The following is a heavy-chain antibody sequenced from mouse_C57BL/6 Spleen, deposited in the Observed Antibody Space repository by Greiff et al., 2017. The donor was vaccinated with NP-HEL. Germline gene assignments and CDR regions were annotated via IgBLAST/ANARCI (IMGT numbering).Heavy chain of an antibody. CDR2: INYDGSST. Sequence: EVKLVESEGGLVQPGSSMKLSCTASGFTFSDYYMAWVRQVPEKGLEWVANINYDGSSTYYLDSLKSRFIISRDNAKNILYLQMSSLKSEDTATYYCARGVVPMDYWGQGTSVTVSS. CDR1: GFTFSDYY. D-gene: IGHD1-1*01. J-gene: IGHJ4*01. CDR3: ARGVVPMDY. V-gene: IGHV5-16*01.